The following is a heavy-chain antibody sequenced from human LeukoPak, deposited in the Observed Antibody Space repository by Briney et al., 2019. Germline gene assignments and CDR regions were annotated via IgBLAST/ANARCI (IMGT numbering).Heavy chain of an antibody. CDR1: GYSISTGYY. D-gene: IGHD5-18*01. CDR2: IYYSGST. Sequence: PSGTLSFTCTVSGYSISTGYYWDWIRQPPGKGLEWIGSIYYSGSTDYNPSLKSRVTISVDTSKNQFSLKLSSVTAADTAVYYCARGRIARLPYFDYWGQGTLVTVSS. CDR3: ARGRIARLPYFDY. J-gene: IGHJ4*02. V-gene: IGHV4-38-2*02.